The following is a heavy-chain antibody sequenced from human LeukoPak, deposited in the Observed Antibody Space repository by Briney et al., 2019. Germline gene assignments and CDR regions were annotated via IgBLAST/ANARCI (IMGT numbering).Heavy chain of an antibody. V-gene: IGHV3-7*01. CDR2: IKQDGSEK. CDR1: GFTFSSYW. D-gene: IGHD3-22*01. CDR3: ARGTYYYDTRGYYSGGLDY. Sequence: PGGSLRLSCAASGFTFSSYWMSWVRQAPGKGLEWVANIKQDGSEKYYVDSVKGRFTISRDNAKNSLYLQMNSLRAEDTAVYYCARGTYYYDTRGYYSGGLDYWGQGTLVTVSS. J-gene: IGHJ4*02.